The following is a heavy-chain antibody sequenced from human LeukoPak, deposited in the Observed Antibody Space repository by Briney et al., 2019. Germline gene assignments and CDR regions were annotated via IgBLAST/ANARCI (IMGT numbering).Heavy chain of an antibody. J-gene: IGHJ4*02. CDR1: GDSISTYY. D-gene: IGHD4-23*01. Sequence: SETLSLTCTVTGDSISTYYWSWIRQPPGKGLEWIGYIDSRGSTAYTPPLIGRVAVSLDASKNQFPLKLRSVTAADTAVYYCARLNGGNWGPGILVTVSS. CDR2: IDSRGST. CDR3: ARLNGGN. V-gene: IGHV4-59*08.